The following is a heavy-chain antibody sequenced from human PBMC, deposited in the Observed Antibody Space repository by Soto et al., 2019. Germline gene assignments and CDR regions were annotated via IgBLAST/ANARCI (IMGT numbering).Heavy chain of an antibody. J-gene: IGHJ6*03. Sequence: PGGSLRLSCAASGFTVSSKYMSWVRQAPGKGLEWVSLIQSGGPTYYADSVKGGFTISRDTSENTVHLQMVSLRAEDTAVYYCASDDVLWDGGRCYGVPLDVWGKGTMVTV. V-gene: IGHV3-66*01. D-gene: IGHD2-15*01. CDR1: GFTVSSKY. CDR3: ASDDVLWDGGRCYGVPLDV. CDR2: IQSGGPT.